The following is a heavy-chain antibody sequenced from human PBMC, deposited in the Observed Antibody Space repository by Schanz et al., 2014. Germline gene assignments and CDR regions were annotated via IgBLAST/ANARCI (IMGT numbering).Heavy chain of an antibody. J-gene: IGHJ4*02. Sequence: VQLVESGGDLVQPGGSLRLSCTASGFTFRDYQMTWIRQAPGKGLGWVSYITSGSSKFYADSVKGRFTIFRDNANISLYLHMNRLRAVDTSVYYCAREKRRTEVVLDTWGQGTLVTVS. CDR2: ITSGSSK. D-gene: IGHD3-3*01. CDR1: GFTFRDYQ. V-gene: IGHV3-11*01. CDR3: AREKRRTEVVLDT.